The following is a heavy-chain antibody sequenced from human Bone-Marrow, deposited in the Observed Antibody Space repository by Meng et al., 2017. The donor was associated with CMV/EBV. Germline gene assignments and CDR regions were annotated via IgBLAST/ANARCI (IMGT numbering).Heavy chain of an antibody. D-gene: IGHD2-2*01. CDR3: AREGCSSTICYAFDD. J-gene: IGHJ4*02. V-gene: IGHV1-69*05. CDR1: GDTFSSYA. Sequence: SVKVSCKASGDTFSSYAISWVRQAPGQGLEWMGGIIPIFGTTNYAQKFQGRVTITTDESTSTAYMELSSLRSEDTAVYYCAREGCSSTICYAFDDWGLGTLVTVSS. CDR2: IIPIFGTT.